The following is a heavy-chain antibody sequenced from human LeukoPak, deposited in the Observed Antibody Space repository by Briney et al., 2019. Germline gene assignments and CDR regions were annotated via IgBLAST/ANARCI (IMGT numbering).Heavy chain of an antibody. CDR3: ARDSRADCSGGSCDDAFDI. D-gene: IGHD2-15*01. Sequence: GGSLRLSCAASGFTFSSYSMNWVRQAPGEGLEWVSSISSSSSYIYYADSVKGRFTISRDNAKNSLYLQMNSPRAEDTAVYYCARDSRADCSGGSCDDAFDIWGQGTMVTVSS. V-gene: IGHV3-21*01. J-gene: IGHJ3*02. CDR2: ISSSSSYI. CDR1: GFTFSSYS.